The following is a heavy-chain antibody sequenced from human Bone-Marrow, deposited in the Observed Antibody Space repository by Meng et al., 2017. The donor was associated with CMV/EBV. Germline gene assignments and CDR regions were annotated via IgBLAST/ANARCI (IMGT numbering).Heavy chain of an antibody. CDR3: ARGRGSLLGI. V-gene: IGHV3-23*01. D-gene: IGHD3-16*01. J-gene: IGHJ3*02. CDR1: GFTFSSYA. CDR2: ISGSGGST. Sequence: GGSLRLSCAASGFTFSSYAMSWVRQAPGKGLEWVSAISGSGGSTYYADSVKGRFTISRDNAKNSLYLQMNSLRAEDTAVYYCARGRGSLLGIWGQGTMVTVSS.